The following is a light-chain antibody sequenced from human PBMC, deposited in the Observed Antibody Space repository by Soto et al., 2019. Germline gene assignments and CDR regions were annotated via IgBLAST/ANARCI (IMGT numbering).Light chain of an antibody. CDR2: SNN. CDR1: SFNVGGNT. V-gene: IGLV1-44*01. Sequence: QSVLTQPPSAPGTPGQRVTISCSGSSFNVGGNTVNWYQQVTGTAPKFLINSNNQRPSGVPDRFSGSKSGTSASLAISGLQSEDEADYYCATWDDSLNGVVFGGGTKVTVL. J-gene: IGLJ2*01. CDR3: ATWDDSLNGVV.